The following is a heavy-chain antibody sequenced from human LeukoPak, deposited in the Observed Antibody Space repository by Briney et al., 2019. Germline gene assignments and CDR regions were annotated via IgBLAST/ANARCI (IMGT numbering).Heavy chain of an antibody. V-gene: IGHV3-74*01. J-gene: IGHJ4*02. Sequence: PEGSLRLSCAASGLTLSGYWMHWVRQAPGKGLVWVSRINGDVSSTSYADSVKGRFTISRDNAKSTLYLQMNSLRVEDTAVYYCARARGNTYGYFEYWGQGTLVTVSS. CDR1: GLTLSGYW. D-gene: IGHD5-18*01. CDR2: INGDVSST. CDR3: ARARGNTYGYFEY.